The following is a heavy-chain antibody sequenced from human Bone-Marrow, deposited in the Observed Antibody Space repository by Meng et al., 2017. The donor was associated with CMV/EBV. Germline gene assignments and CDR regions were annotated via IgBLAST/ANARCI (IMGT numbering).Heavy chain of an antibody. CDR1: GGSFSGYY. CDR2: INHSGST. J-gene: IGHJ4*02. D-gene: IGHD3-3*01. Sequence: SETLSLTCAVSGGSFSGYYWSWIRQPPGKGLEWIGEINHSGSTNYNPSLKSRLTISVDTSKNQFSLKLSSVTAADTAVYFCARGRFRHTYWGQGTLVTVSS. V-gene: IGHV4-34*01. CDR3: ARGRFRHTY.